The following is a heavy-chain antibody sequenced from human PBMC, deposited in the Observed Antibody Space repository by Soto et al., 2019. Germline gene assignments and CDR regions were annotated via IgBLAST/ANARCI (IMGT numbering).Heavy chain of an antibody. CDR2: IYYSGST. CDR3: ARVGDWQQLVRYSRDGDYYFDY. D-gene: IGHD6-13*01. Sequence: KTSETLPLTCTVSGGSISSYYWSWIRQPPGKGLEWIGYIYYSGSTNYNPSLKSRVTISVDTSKNQFSLKLSSVTAADTAVYYCARVGDWQQLVRYSRDGDYYFDYWGQGTLVTVSS. V-gene: IGHV4-59*01. CDR1: GGSISSYY. J-gene: IGHJ4*02.